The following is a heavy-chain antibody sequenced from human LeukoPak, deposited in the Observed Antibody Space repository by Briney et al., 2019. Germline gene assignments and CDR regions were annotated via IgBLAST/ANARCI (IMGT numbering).Heavy chain of an antibody. D-gene: IGHD3-10*01. CDR2: ISAYNGNT. Sequence: ASVKVSCKASGYTLTSYGISWVRQAPGQGLEWMGWISAYNGNTNYAQKLQGRVTMTTDTSTSTAYMELRSLRSDDTAVYYCAREYYYGSGSYYPPYYYGMDVWGQGTTVTVSS. CDR3: AREYYYGSGSYYPPYYYGMDV. CDR1: GYTLTSYG. V-gene: IGHV1-18*01. J-gene: IGHJ6*02.